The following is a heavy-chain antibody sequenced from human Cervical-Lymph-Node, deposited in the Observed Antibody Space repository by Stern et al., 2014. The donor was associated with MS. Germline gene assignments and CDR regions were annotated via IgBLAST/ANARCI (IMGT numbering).Heavy chain of an antibody. V-gene: IGHV4-61*02. CDR1: GGSISSGSYY. CDR3: ARGNPYYYGMDV. J-gene: IGHJ6*02. CDR2: IYTSGST. Sequence: MQLVESGPGLVKPSQTLSLTCTVSGGSISSGSYYWSWIRQPAGKGLEWIGRIYTSGSTNYNPSLKSRVTIPVNTSKNQFSRKLSSVTAADTAVYYCARGNPYYYGMDVWGQGTTVTVSS.